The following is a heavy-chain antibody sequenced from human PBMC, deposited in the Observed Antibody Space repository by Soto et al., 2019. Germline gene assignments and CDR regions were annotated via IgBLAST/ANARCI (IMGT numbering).Heavy chain of an antibody. Sequence: SENLSLTCAVSGASISSSGYYWGWIRQPPGKGLEWIGSIFYGVSTYYNPSLKSRVTISVDTSKNQFSLKLSSVTAADTAVYYCASTVRGYDSDNWGRGTLVTVSS. V-gene: IGHV4-39*01. CDR2: IFYGVST. J-gene: IGHJ4*02. D-gene: IGHD5-12*01. CDR3: ASTVRGYDSDN. CDR1: GASISSSGYY.